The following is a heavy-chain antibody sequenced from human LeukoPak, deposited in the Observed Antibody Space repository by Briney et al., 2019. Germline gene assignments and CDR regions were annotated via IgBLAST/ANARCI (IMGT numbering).Heavy chain of an antibody. CDR2: IWYDGSNK. Sequence: PGGSLRLSCAASGFTFSSYGMHWVRQAPDKGLEWVAVIWYDGSNKYYADSVKGRFTISRDNSKNTLYLQMNSLRAEDTAVYYCARDPVEMAATYAFDIWGQGTMVTVSS. D-gene: IGHD5-24*01. V-gene: IGHV3-33*01. J-gene: IGHJ3*02. CDR1: GFTFSSYG. CDR3: ARDPVEMAATYAFDI.